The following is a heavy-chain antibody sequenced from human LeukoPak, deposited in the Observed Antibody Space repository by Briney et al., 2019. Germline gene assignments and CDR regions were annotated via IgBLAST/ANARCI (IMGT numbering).Heavy chain of an antibody. CDR2: IKPDEGEK. CDR3: ARDWFTRLGELSPDRAFDY. J-gene: IGHJ4*02. D-gene: IGHD3-16*02. CDR1: GFIFGDYW. V-gene: IGHV3-7*03. Sequence: GGSLRLSCEVSGFIFGDYWMTWVRQVPGKGLEWVANIKPDEGEKYYVDSVKGRFTISRDNAKNSLYLQMSSLRAEDTALYYCARDWFTRLGELSPDRAFDYWGQGTLVTVSS.